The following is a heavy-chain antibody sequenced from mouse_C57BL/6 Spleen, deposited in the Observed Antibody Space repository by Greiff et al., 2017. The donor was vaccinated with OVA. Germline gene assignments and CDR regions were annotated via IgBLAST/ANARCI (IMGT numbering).Heavy chain of an antibody. Sequence: DVMLVESGGGLVQPKGSLKLSCAASGFSFNTYAMNWVRQAPGKGLEWVARIRSKSNNYATYYADSVKDRFTISRDDSESMLYLQMNNLKTEDTAMYYCVREFITTAYYFDYWGQGTTLTVSS. CDR2: IRSKSNNYAT. CDR1: GFSFNTYA. V-gene: IGHV10-1*01. CDR3: VREFITTAYYFDY. J-gene: IGHJ2*01. D-gene: IGHD1-1*01.